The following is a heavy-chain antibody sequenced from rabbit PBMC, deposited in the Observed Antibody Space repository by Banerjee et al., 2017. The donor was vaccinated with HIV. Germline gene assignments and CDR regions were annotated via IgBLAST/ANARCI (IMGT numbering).Heavy chain of an antibody. Sequence: QEQLEASGGDLVRPEGSLTLTCTASASDSSSDSIGWVRQAPGKGLEWIGMIHIGSGWTSYASWAKGRFTISKTSSTTVTLQMTSLTAADTASYFCARESYAGYAYGLWGPGTLVTVS. V-gene: IGHV1S45*01. CDR1: ASDSSSDS. CDR3: ARESYAGYAYGL. J-gene: IGHJ4*01. CDR2: IHIGSGWT. D-gene: IGHD6-1*01.